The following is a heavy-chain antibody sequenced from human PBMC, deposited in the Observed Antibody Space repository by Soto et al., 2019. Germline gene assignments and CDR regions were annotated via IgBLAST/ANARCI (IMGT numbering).Heavy chain of an antibody. CDR3: ASMRAPYGEYVSDY. Sequence: GESLKISCKGSGCRFTSYWIGWVRQMPRKGLEWMGSIYPGDSDTRYSPSFQGQVTISADKSISTAYLQWSSLKASDTAMYYCASMRAPYGEYVSDYWGQGTLVTVYS. J-gene: IGHJ4*02. D-gene: IGHD4-17*01. CDR1: GCRFTSYW. CDR2: IYPGDSDT. V-gene: IGHV5-51*01.